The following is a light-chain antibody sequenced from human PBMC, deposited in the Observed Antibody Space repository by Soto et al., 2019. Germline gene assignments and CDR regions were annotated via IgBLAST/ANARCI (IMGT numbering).Light chain of an antibody. CDR2: GAS. CDR1: QSVSSSY. J-gene: IGKJ1*01. CDR3: QQYGSSRWT. Sequence: EIVLTQSPGTLSLSPGERATLSCRTSQSVSSSYLAWYQQKPGQSPRLLIYGASIRATGIPDRFSGSASGTDFTLTISRLEPEDFAVYFCQQYGSSRWTFGQGTKVEVK. V-gene: IGKV3-20*01.